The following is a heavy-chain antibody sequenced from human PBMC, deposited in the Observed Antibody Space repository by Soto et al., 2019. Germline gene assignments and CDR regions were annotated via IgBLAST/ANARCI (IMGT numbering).Heavy chain of an antibody. CDR2: IYYSGST. V-gene: IGHV4-39*01. J-gene: IGHJ6*02. CDR1: GGSISSSSYY. D-gene: IGHD2-8*01. Sequence: SETLSLTCTVSGGSISSSSYYWGWIRQPPGKGPEWIGSIYYSGSTYYNPSLKSRVTISVDTSKNQFSLKLSSVTAADTAVYYCAKDCTNGVCYLDVWGQGTTVTVSS. CDR3: AKDCTNGVCYLDV.